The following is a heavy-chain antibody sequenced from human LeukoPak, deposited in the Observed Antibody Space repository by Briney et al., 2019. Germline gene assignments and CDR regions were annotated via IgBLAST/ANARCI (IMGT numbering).Heavy chain of an antibody. CDR1: GFTFSSYS. CDR3: ARDAAGAAAGTKGGFDP. Sequence: PGGSLRLSCAASGFTFSSYSMNWVRQAPGKGLEWVSSISSSSSYIYYADSAKGRFTISRDNAKNSLYLQMNSLRAEDTAVYYCARDAAGAAAGTKGGFDPWGQGTLVTVSS. CDR2: ISSSSSYI. J-gene: IGHJ5*02. V-gene: IGHV3-21*01. D-gene: IGHD6-13*01.